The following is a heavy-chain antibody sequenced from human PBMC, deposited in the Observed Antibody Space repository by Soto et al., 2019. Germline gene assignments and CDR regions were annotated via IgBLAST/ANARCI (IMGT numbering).Heavy chain of an antibody. Sequence: PSQTLSLTCAISVDRVSSNSAAWNLIRQSPSRGLEWLGRTYYRSKLYNDYAVSVKSRITINPDTSKNQFSLQLNSVTPEDTAVSYCARVASYSSGHNALDISGQGTMVTVSS. CDR3: ARVASYSSGHNALDI. D-gene: IGHD6-19*01. CDR2: TYYRSKLYN. V-gene: IGHV6-1*01. J-gene: IGHJ3*02. CDR1: VDRVSSNSAA.